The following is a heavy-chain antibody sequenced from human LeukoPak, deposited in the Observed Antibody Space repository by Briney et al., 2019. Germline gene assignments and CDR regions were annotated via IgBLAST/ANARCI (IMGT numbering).Heavy chain of an antibody. Sequence: GGSLRLSCAASGFTFSSYAMSWVRQAPGKGLEWVSAISGSGGSTYYADSVKGRFTISRDNSKNTLYLQMNSLGAGDTAVYYCAKGPRNVYYYDSSGYYPYWGQGTLVTVSS. CDR1: GFTFSSYA. CDR2: ISGSGGST. V-gene: IGHV3-23*01. CDR3: AKGPRNVYYYDSSGYYPY. D-gene: IGHD3-22*01. J-gene: IGHJ4*02.